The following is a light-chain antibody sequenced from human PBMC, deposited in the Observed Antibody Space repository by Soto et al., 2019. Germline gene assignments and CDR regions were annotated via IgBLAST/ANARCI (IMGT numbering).Light chain of an antibody. Sequence: DIQMTQSPSTLSASVGDRFTITCRASQSISSYLNWYQQKPGKVPKLLIYAASTLQSGVPSRFSGSGSGTDFTLTISSLQPEDVATYYCQKYNSAPWTFGQGTKVDIK. CDR3: QKYNSAPWT. V-gene: IGKV1-27*01. J-gene: IGKJ1*01. CDR1: QSISSY. CDR2: AAS.